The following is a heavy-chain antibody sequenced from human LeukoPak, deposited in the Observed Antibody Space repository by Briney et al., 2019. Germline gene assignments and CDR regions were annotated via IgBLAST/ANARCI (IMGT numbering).Heavy chain of an antibody. D-gene: IGHD1-26*01. Sequence: GGSLRLSCAASGFTFSSYSMNWVRQAPGKGLEWVSYISSSSSTIYYADSVKGRFTIFRDNAKNSLYLQMNSLRAEDTAVYYCARTSGRYDYWGQGTLVTVSS. CDR2: ISSSSSTI. CDR1: GFTFSSYS. V-gene: IGHV3-48*01. J-gene: IGHJ4*02. CDR3: ARTSGRYDY.